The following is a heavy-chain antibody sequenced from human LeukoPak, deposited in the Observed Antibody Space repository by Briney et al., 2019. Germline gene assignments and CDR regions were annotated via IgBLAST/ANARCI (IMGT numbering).Heavy chain of an antibody. CDR2: ISADSGNT. J-gene: IGHJ6*02. CDR3: VRDLRGSLVTTYYFYGMDV. V-gene: IGHV1-3*01. D-gene: IGHD3-16*01. CDR1: GYTFTTYG. Sequence: ASVKVSCKASGYTFTTYGIHWVRQAPGQRLEWMGWISADSGNTEYSQKLQGRVTITRDTSASTSYMELSSLTCEDTAVYYCVRDLRGSLVTTYYFYGMDVWGQGTTVTVSS.